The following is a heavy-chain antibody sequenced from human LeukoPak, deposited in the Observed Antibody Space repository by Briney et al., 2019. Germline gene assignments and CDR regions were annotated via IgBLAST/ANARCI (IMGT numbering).Heavy chain of an antibody. Sequence: GGSLRLSCAASGFTFSSYSMNWVRQAPGNGLEWVSSISSSSSYIYYADSVKGRLTISRDNAKNSLYLQMNSLRAEDTAVYYCARDPTWYYYDSSGYYGHYFDYWGQGTLVTVSS. CDR3: ARDPTWYYYDSSGYYGHYFDY. CDR1: GFTFSSYS. V-gene: IGHV3-21*01. D-gene: IGHD3-22*01. J-gene: IGHJ4*02. CDR2: ISSSSSYI.